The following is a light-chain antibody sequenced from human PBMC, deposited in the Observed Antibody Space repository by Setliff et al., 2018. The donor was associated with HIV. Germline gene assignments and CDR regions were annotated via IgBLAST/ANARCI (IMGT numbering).Light chain of an antibody. CDR2: EVS. CDR1: SSDVNGYNY. Sequence: QSALTQSASVSGSPGQSITISCTGTSSDVNGYNYVPWYQQHPGKAPKLMIYEVSNRPSGVSNRFSGSKSGNTASLTISGLQAEDEADYYCSSYTSSSTPYVFGTGTKVTVL. CDR3: SSYTSSSTPYV. V-gene: IGLV2-14*01. J-gene: IGLJ1*01.